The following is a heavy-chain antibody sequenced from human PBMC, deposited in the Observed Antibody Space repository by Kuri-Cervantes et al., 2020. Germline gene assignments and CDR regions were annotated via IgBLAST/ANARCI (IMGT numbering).Heavy chain of an antibody. V-gene: IGHV3-30*07. D-gene: IGHD3-22*01. CDR2: ISYDGNDK. Sequence: GGSLRLSCAASGFAFSNHAMHWVRQAPGKGLEWVAFISYDGNDKYYADSVKGRFTISRDNSKNTLYLQMNSLRAEDTAVYYCARGPYYYDSSAMGAFDIWGQGTMVTVSS. J-gene: IGHJ3*02. CDR1: GFAFSNHA. CDR3: ARGPYYYDSSAMGAFDI.